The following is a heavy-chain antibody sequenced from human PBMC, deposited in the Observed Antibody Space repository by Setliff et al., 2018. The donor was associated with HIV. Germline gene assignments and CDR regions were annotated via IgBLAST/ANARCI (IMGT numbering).Heavy chain of an antibody. CDR2: IDHTESR. V-gene: IGHV4-34*01. CDR3: AGRVWTPGGVISPFDY. D-gene: IGHD3-16*01. Sequence: SETLSLTCDVYGGSFRGYYWSWIRQSPGKGLEWIAEIDHTESRNYNPSLKSRVTISIDMSKNQLSLKLSSVTAADTAVYFCAGRVWTPGGVISPFDYWAQGTLVTVSS. CDR1: GGSFRGYY. J-gene: IGHJ4*02.